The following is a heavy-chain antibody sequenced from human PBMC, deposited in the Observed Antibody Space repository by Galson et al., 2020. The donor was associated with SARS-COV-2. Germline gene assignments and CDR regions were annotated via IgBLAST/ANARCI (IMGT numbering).Heavy chain of an antibody. D-gene: IGHD4-17*01. CDR2: IYSSGST. Sequence: SETLSLTCTVSGGSISSSSYYWCWIRQPPGKGPEWIGSIYSSGSTYYNPSLKSRVTISVDTSKNQFSLKLSSVTAADTAVYYCARQLPLSLRRPPYWYFDLWGRGTLVTVSS. V-gene: IGHV4-39*01. CDR3: ARQLPLSLRRPPYWYFDL. CDR1: GGSISSSSYY. J-gene: IGHJ2*01.